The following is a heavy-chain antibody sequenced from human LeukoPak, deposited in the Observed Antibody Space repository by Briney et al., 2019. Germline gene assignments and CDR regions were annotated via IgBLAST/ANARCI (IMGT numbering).Heavy chain of an antibody. D-gene: IGHD6-13*01. Sequence: SETLSLTCTVSGGSISSSSYYWSWIRQPPGKGLEWIGEINHSGSTNYNPSLKSRVTISVDTSKNQFSLKLSSVTAADTAGYYCARQKTGYSSSWSQVKYFDYWGQGTLVTVSS. V-gene: IGHV4-39*01. CDR3: ARQKTGYSSSWSQVKYFDY. CDR1: GGSISSSSYY. J-gene: IGHJ4*02. CDR2: INHSGST.